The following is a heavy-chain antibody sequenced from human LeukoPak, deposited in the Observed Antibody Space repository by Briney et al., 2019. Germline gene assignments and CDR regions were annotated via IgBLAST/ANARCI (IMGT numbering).Heavy chain of an antibody. CDR1: GFTFDDYA. D-gene: IGHD3-9*01. J-gene: IGHJ4*02. CDR3: ARLVIPYYFDY. V-gene: IGHV3-53*01. CDR2: IYSGGST. Sequence: GGSLRLSCAASGFTFDDYAMHWVRQAPGKGLEWVSVIYSGGSTYYADSVKGRFTISRDNSKNTLYLQMNSLRAEDTAVYHCARLVIPYYFDYWGQGTLVTVSS.